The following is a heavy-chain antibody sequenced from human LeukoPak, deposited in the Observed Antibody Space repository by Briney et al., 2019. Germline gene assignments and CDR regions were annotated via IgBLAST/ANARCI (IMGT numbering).Heavy chain of an antibody. V-gene: IGHV3-23*01. Sequence: GGSLRLSCAASGFTFRSYAMIWVRQAPGKGLEYVSAISGTGGSTYYADSVKGRFTISRDNSKNTLYLEMNSLRAEDTAVYYCAKDQGNSGYYSRDAFDIWGQGTMVTVSS. J-gene: IGHJ3*02. D-gene: IGHD3-22*01. CDR2: ISGTGGST. CDR1: GFTFRSYA. CDR3: AKDQGNSGYYSRDAFDI.